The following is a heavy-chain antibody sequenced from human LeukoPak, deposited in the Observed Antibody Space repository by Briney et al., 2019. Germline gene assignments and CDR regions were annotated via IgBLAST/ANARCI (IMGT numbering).Heavy chain of an antibody. CDR2: IYYSGST. D-gene: IGHD6-13*01. V-gene: IGHV4-59*01. CDR1: GGSISSYY. CDR3: ARVTYSSSWNNYYYYMDV. J-gene: IGHJ6*03. Sequence: SETLSLTCTVSGGSISSYYWSWIRQPPGKGLEWIGYIYYSGSTNYNPSLKSRVTISVDTSKNQFSLKLSSVTAADTAVYYCARVTYSSSWNNYYYYMDVWGKGTTVTVSS.